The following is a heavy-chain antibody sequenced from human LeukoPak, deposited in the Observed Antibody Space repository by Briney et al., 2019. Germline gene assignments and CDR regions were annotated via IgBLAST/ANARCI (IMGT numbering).Heavy chain of an antibody. V-gene: IGHV4-59*01. D-gene: IGHD4/OR15-4a*01. J-gene: IGHJ4*02. CDR1: GGSISSYY. Sequence: SETLSLTCTVSGGSISSYYWSWIRQPPGKGLEWIGYIYYSGSTNYNPSLKSRVTISVDTSKNQFSLKLSSVTAAGTAVYYCASDQGASHLPQGIDYWGQGTLV. CDR2: IYYSGST. CDR3: ASDQGASHLPQGIDY.